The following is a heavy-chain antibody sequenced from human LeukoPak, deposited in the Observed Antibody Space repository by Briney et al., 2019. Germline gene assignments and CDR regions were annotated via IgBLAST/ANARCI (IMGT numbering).Heavy chain of an antibody. J-gene: IGHJ1*01. V-gene: IGHV3-53*01. Sequence: GGSLRLSCAASGLTVSSNCMSWVRQAPGKGLEWVSLIYSGGSTYYTDSVKGRFTISRDNSKNTLYLQMNSLRAEDTAVYYCAREFQSWGQGTLVTVSS. CDR1: GLTVSSNC. CDR2: IYSGGST. CDR3: AREFQS.